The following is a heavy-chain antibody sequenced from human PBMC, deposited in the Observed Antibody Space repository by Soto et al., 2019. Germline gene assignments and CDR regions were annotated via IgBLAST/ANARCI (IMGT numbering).Heavy chain of an antibody. CDR3: AKDWGITKIGVWDY. CDR2: ISGSGGST. J-gene: IGHJ4*02. D-gene: IGHD3-22*01. V-gene: IGHV3-23*01. Sequence: PGGSLRLSCASSVFTFSSYAMSWVRQAPGKGLEWVSAISGSGGSTYYADSVKGRFTISRDNSKNTLYLQMNSLRAEDTAVYYCAKDWGITKIGVWDYWGQGTLVTVSS. CDR1: VFTFSSYA.